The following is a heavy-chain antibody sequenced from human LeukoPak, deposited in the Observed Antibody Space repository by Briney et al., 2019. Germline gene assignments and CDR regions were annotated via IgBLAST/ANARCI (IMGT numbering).Heavy chain of an antibody. CDR2: IYPGDSDT. V-gene: IGHV5-51*03. J-gene: IGHJ4*02. D-gene: IGHD3-22*01. CDR3: ARSSDSSGYYDYFDY. CDR1: GYSFTSYW. Sequence: GASVKISCKGSGYSFTSYWIGWVRQMPGKGLEWIGIIYPGDSDTRYSPSFQGQVTISADESISTAYLQWGNLKASDTAMYYCARSSDSSGYYDYFDYWGQGTLLTVSS.